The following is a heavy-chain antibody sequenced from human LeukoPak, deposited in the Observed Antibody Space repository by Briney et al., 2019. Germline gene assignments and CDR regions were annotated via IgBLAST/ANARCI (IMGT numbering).Heavy chain of an antibody. J-gene: IGHJ4*02. Sequence: SQTLSLTCTVSGGSISSGGYYWGWIRQPPGKGLEWIGSIYYSGSTYYNPSLKSRVTISVDTSKNQFSLKLSSVTAADTAVYYCARQMGATITFADYWGQGTLVTVSS. D-gene: IGHD1-26*01. CDR3: ARQMGATITFADY. CDR1: GGSISSGGYY. CDR2: IYYSGST. V-gene: IGHV4-39*01.